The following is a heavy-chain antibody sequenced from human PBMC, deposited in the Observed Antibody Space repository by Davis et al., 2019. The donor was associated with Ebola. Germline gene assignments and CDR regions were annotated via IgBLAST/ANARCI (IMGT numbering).Heavy chain of an antibody. V-gene: IGHV4-38-2*02. Sequence: MPGGSLRLSCTVSGYSISSGYYWRWIRQPPGKGLEWLGEINHSGSTSYNPSLKSRVTISVDTSKNQFSLKLSSVTAADTAVYYCAGAPGGILWWSPAGNEARGKGREYGMDVWGKGTTVTVSS. D-gene: IGHD2-21*01. CDR1: GYSISSGYY. CDR2: INHSGST. J-gene: IGHJ6*04. CDR3: AGAPGGILWWSPAGNEARGKGREYGMDV.